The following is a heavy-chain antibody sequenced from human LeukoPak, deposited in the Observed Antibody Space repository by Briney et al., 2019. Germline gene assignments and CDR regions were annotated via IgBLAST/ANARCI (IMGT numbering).Heavy chain of an antibody. CDR1: GFTFSNAW. CDR2: IKSKTDGGTT. V-gene: IGHV3-15*01. J-gene: IGHJ3*02. CDR3: TTDIVVVPAAIGSDAFDI. D-gene: IGHD2-2*01. Sequence: PGGSLRLSCAASGFTFSNAWMSWVRQAPGKGLEWVGRIKSKTDGGTTDYAAPVKGRFTISRDDSKNTLYLQMNSLKTEDTAVYYCTTDIVVVPAAIGSDAFDIWGQGTMVTVSS.